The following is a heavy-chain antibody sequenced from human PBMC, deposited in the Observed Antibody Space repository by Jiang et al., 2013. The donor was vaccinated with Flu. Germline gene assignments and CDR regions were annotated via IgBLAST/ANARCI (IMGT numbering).Heavy chain of an antibody. V-gene: IGHV4-39*07. CDR3: VRSGRGRGFDP. Sequence: GPELVKPSETLSLTCIVSGDSIGSGSFYWGCIRQPPGKGLEWIGSLSYGGNPYFNPSLKSRVTISMDTSRNQLSLKLSSVTAADTAVYYCVRSGRGRGFDPWGQGSLVTVSS. D-gene: IGHD5-12*01. CDR2: LSYGGNP. J-gene: IGHJ5*02. CDR1: GDSIGSGSFY.